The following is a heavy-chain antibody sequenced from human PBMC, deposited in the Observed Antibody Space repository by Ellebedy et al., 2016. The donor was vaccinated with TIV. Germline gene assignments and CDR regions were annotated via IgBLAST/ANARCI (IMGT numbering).Heavy chain of an antibody. J-gene: IGHJ4*02. CDR2: IWYDGSQK. Sequence: GESLKISXAASGFTFNNYGIHWVRQAPGKGLEWVAVIWYDGSQKYYADSVKGRFTISRDNAKNTLYLQMDSLRAEDTAVYYCARAGSYLSEAVFYWGQGTLVTVSS. CDR3: ARAGSYLSEAVFY. D-gene: IGHD3-10*01. CDR1: GFTFNNYG. V-gene: IGHV3-33*01.